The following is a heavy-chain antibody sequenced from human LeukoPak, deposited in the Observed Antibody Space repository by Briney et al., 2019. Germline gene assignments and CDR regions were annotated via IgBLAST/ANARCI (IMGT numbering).Heavy chain of an antibody. CDR1: AYTLTELC. J-gene: IGHJ4*02. V-gene: IGHV1-24*01. CDR2: FDPEDGET. D-gene: IGHD6-19*01. Sequence: ASVKVSCKVSAYTLTELCMHWVRQAPGKGLEWMGGFDPEDGETIYAQKFQGRVTMTEDTSTDTAYMELSSLRSEDTAVYYCATRHPQWLALPNWGQGTLVTVSS. CDR3: ATRHPQWLALPN.